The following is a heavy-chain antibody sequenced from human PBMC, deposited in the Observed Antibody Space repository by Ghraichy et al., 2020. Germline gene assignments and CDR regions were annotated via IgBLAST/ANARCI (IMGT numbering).Heavy chain of an antibody. Sequence: LSLTCAASGFPFSTYWMNWVRQTPGKGLEWVANIDPDGGAKSYVDSVKGRCTVSRDNTKNSLFLRLNSLRVEDAAVYYCAGWGSSNYWGQGALVTVSS. V-gene: IGHV3-7*01. CDR1: GFPFSTYW. CDR3: AGWGSSNY. CDR2: IDPDGGAK. D-gene: IGHD3-16*01. J-gene: IGHJ4*02.